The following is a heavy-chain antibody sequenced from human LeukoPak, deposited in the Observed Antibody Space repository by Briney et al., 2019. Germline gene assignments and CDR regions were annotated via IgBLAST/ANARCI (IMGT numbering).Heavy chain of an antibody. CDR3: ARDSGDFDY. V-gene: IGHV3-21*01. J-gene: IGHJ4*02. CDR2: ISSSSSYI. CDR1: GFTFSSYN. D-gene: IGHD3-10*01. Sequence: PGGSLRLSCVASGFTFSSYNMNWVRQAPGKGLDWVSSISSSSSYIYYADSVRGRFTISRDSAKNSLYLQMNSLRAEDTAVYYCARDSGDFDYWGQGTLVTVSS.